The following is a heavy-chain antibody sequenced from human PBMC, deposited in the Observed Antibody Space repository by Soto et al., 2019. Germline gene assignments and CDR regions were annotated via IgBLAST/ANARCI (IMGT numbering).Heavy chain of an antibody. CDR3: ARVVLSITRGAFDA. CDR1: GGSISSSHW. D-gene: IGHD1-20*01. J-gene: IGHJ3*01. CDR2: ISHSGTS. Sequence: QVQLQESGPGLVKPSGTLSLTCAVSGGSISSSHWWTWVRQSPGKGLEYIGEISHSGTSNSNPSLKRRVTLSVDRSKNHCSLTLTSVTAADTAVYYCARVVLSITRGAFDAWGQGTPVIVSS. V-gene: IGHV4-4*02.